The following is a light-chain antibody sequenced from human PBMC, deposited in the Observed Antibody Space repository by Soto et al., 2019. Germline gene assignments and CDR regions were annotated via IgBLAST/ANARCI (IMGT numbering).Light chain of an antibody. CDR1: QSVSNF. CDR2: DTS. Sequence: EIVLTQSPATLSLSPGKRATLSCRASQSVSNFLAWYQQKAGQAPRLLIYDTSNRAGGIPARFSGSGSGTDFTLTISSLEPEDFVVYYCQQRINWPLTFGGGTKVEIK. J-gene: IGKJ4*01. CDR3: QQRINWPLT. V-gene: IGKV3-11*01.